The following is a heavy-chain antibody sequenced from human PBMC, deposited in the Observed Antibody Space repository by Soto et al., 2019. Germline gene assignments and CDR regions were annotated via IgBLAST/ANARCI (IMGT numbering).Heavy chain of an antibody. J-gene: IGHJ4*02. Sequence: QLQLQESGPGLVKPSETLSLTCTVSGASVSSSSNYWGWIRQPPGKGLEWIGSVHNGGSTYYSPPLTSRVTISADTSKTPFSLNLSSVTAAYTAVYYCARGLSSPSATGVWGQGTLVTVSS. V-gene: IGHV4-39*01. CDR1: GASVSSSSNY. D-gene: IGHD6-6*01. CDR3: ARGLSSPSATGV. CDR2: VHNGGST.